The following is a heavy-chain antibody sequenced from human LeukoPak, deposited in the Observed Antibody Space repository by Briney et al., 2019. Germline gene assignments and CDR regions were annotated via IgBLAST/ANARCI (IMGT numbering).Heavy chain of an antibody. Sequence: GGSLRLSCAASGFTVSSNYMGWVRQAPGKGLEWVSVIYSGGSTYYADSVKGRFTISRDNSKNTLYLQMNSLRAEDTAVYYCAKDGSGWPEYFQHWGQGTLVTVSS. CDR1: GFTVSSNY. J-gene: IGHJ1*01. D-gene: IGHD6-19*01. V-gene: IGHV3-53*01. CDR3: AKDGSGWPEYFQH. CDR2: IYSGGST.